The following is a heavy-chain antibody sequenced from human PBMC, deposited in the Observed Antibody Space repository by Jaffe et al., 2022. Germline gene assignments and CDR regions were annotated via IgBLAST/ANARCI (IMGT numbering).Heavy chain of an antibody. J-gene: IGHJ4*02. CDR2: IEDSGGNM. CDR1: GFIFSDYY. V-gene: IGHV3-11*01. Sequence: QVQLVESGGGLVKPEGSLRLSCAASGFIFSDYYMSWIRQSPGKGLEWIAYIEDSGGNMFYADSVKGRFTISRDNAKNSLFLQMNGLRAEDTAIYYCARERMTVARLFDSWGQGTLVTVSS. CDR3: ARERMTVARLFDS. D-gene: IGHD2-21*02.